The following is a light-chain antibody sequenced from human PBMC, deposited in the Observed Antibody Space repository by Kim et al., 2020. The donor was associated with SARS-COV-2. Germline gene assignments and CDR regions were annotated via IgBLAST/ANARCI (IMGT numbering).Light chain of an antibody. V-gene: IGKV3-20*01. CDR2: GAS. J-gene: IGKJ5*01. CDR1: QSVSSNY. Sequence: EIVLTQSPGTLSLSPGERATLSCRASQSVSSNYLAWYQHKPGQAPRLLIYGASSRASGIPDRFIGSGSGTDFTLTISRLEPEDFALYYCKQYDTSPPTFGQGTRLEIK. CDR3: KQYDTSPPT.